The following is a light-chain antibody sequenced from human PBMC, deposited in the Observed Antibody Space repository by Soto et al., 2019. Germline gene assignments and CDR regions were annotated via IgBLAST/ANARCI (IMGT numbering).Light chain of an antibody. J-gene: IGKJ1*01. V-gene: IGKV3-20*01. CDR2: AAS. CDR1: QSISSTS. Sequence: EIGLTQSPGTLSLSPGERATLSCRASQSISSTSLAWYRQKPGQAPRLLIYAASSMATGIPDRFSGSGSGTDLTLTISRLEPEDFAVYYCRQYYASSLTCGQGPRVEIQ. CDR3: RQYYASSLT.